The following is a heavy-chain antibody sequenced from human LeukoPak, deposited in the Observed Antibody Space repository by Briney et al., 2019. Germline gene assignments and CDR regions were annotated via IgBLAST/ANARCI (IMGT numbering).Heavy chain of an antibody. CDR1: GYSISSGYY. CDR2: IYYSGST. Sequence: SETLSLTCTVSGYSISSGYYWGWIRQPPGKGLEWIGYIYYSGSTNYNPSLKSRVTISVDTSKNQFSLKLSSVTAADTAVYYCARILSYSSGWYYYYYYMDVWGKGTTVTVSS. J-gene: IGHJ6*03. V-gene: IGHV4-61*01. CDR3: ARILSYSSGWYYYYYYMDV. D-gene: IGHD6-19*01.